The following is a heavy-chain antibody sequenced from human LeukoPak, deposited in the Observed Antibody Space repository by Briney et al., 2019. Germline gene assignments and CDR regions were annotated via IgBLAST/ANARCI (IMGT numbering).Heavy chain of an antibody. J-gene: IGHJ6*03. CDR2: INYSGST. CDR1: GGSISTYY. D-gene: IGHD5-18*01. V-gene: IGHV4-59*01. CDR3: AREGRYRYGYNEYHSYMDI. Sequence: SETLSLTCTVSGGSISTYYWSWIRQSPGKGLEWIGYINYSGSTIYNPSLQSRVTISVDTSKNQFSLKLSSVIAAETAVYHCAREGRYRYGYNEYHSYMDIWGKGTTVTVSS.